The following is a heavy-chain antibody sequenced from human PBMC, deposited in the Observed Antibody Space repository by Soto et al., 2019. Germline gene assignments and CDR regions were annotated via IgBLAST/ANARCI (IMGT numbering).Heavy chain of an antibody. CDR2: IYYSGST. D-gene: IGHD1-1*01. V-gene: IGHV4-59*01. J-gene: IGHJ4*02. CDR3: ARVQAGTIDY. CDR1: GGSISSYN. Sequence: SETLSLTCTVSGGSISSYNWSWLRQPPGKGLEWIGYIYYSGSTNYNPSLKSRVTISVDTSKNQFSLKLSSVTAADTAVYYCARVQAGTIDYWGQGALVTVSS.